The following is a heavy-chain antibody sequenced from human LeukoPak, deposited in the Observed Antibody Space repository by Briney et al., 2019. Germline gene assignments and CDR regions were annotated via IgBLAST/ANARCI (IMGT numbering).Heavy chain of an antibody. CDR1: GYTFTSYG. CDR3: GREWTGYYVFDY. J-gene: IGHJ4*02. D-gene: IGHD3/OR15-3a*01. Sequence: ASVKVSCKPSGYTFTSYGISSVRQAPGQRLEWMGWISAYNGNTNYAQKFQGRVTMTTDTSTSTAYMELRSLRSDDTAVYYCGREWTGYYVFDYWGQGTLVTVSP. V-gene: IGHV1-18*04. CDR2: ISAYNGNT.